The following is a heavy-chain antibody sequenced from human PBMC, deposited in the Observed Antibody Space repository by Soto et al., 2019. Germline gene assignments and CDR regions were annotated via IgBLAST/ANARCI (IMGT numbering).Heavy chain of an antibody. V-gene: IGHV3-33*01. CDR1: GFTFSSYG. Sequence: QVQLVESGGGVVQPGRSLRLSCAASGFTFSSYGMHWVRQAPGKGLEWVAVIWYDGSNKYYADSVKGRFTISRDNSKNTLYLQMNSLRAEDTAVYYCARDDITIFGVVSRYYYYGMDVWGQGTTVTVSS. CDR3: ARDDITIFGVVSRYYYYGMDV. J-gene: IGHJ6*02. D-gene: IGHD3-3*01. CDR2: IWYDGSNK.